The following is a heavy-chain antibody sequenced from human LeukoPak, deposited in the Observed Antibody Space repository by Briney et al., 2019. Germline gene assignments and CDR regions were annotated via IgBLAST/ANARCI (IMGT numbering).Heavy chain of an antibody. J-gene: IGHJ4*02. CDR3: AKDAVYGDGYWEFDY. CDR1: GFSISTYA. D-gene: IGHD5-24*01. CDR2: IVGSGDT. V-gene: IGHV3-23*01. Sequence: GSLRLSCAASGFSISTYAMSWVRQVPGKGLEWVSGIVGSGDTDYADAVQGRFTISKDNSKSIVYLQMNSLRAEDTAVYYCAKDAVYGDGYWEFDYWGQGNLVTVSS.